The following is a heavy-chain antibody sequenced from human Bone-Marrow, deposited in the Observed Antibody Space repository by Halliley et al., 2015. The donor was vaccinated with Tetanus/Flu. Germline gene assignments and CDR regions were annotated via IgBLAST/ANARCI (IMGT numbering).Heavy chain of an antibody. CDR3: ARETSGYFDS. D-gene: IGHD2-15*01. Sequence: KGLEWIGYIYYRGNAPCTPAPKSRVTISVDTSKNQFSVKLTSVTAADTAVYYCARETSGYFDSWGQGTLVAVSS. J-gene: IGHJ4*02. CDR2: IYYRGNA. V-gene: IGHV4-31*02.